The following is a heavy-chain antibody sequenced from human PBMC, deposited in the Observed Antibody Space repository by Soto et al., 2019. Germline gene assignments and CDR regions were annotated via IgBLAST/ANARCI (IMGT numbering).Heavy chain of an antibody. CDR1: GYTFTSYD. CDR3: ARVSGYDLNYYYYGMDV. V-gene: IGHV1-8*01. Sequence: AASVKVSCKASGYTFTSYDINWVRQATGQGLEWMGWMNPNSGNTGYAQKFQGRVTMTRNTSISTAYMELSSLRSEDTAVYYCARVSGYDLNYYYYGMDVWGQGTTVTVSS. D-gene: IGHD5-12*01. J-gene: IGHJ6*02. CDR2: MNPNSGNT.